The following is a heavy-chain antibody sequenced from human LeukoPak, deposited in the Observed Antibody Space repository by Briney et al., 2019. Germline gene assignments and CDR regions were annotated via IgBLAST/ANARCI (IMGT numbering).Heavy chain of an antibody. CDR1: GGPISSGSYY. CDR3: ARVNHDWFDP. J-gene: IGHJ5*02. V-gene: IGHV4-61*02. CDR2: IYTSGST. Sequence: PSQTLSLTCTVSGGPISSGSYYWSWIRQPAGKGLEWIGRIYTSGSTNYNPSLKSRVTISVDTSKNQFSLKLSSVTAADTAVYYCARVNHDWFDPWGQGTLVTVSS.